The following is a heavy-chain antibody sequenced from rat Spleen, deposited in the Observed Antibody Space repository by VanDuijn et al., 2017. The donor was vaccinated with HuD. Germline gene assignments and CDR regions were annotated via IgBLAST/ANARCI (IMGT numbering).Heavy chain of an antibody. V-gene: IGHV2-65*01. CDR2: IQSGGST. CDR3: AREGIGTTTDY. J-gene: IGHJ2*01. D-gene: IGHD1-5*01. Sequence: QVQLKETGPGLVQPTQTLSITCTVSGFSLTSYYMQWVRQPPGKGLEWMGRIQSGGSTDDNSALKSRLSISKDTSKSQVFLKMNSLQTEDTATYYCAREGIGTTTDYWGQGVMVTVSS. CDR1: GFSLTSYY.